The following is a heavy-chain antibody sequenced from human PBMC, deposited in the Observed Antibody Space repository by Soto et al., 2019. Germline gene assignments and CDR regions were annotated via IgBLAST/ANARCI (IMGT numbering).Heavy chain of an antibody. Sequence: GGSLRLSCAASGFTFSNYGMHWVRQAPGKGLEWVAAIWYDGSNKNYGDSVKGRFTISRDNSKNALYLQMNSLRAEDTAVYYCAGDRTSYAMDVWGQGTTVTV. CDR2: IWYDGSNK. J-gene: IGHJ6*02. CDR3: AGDRTSYAMDV. CDR1: GFTFSNYG. V-gene: IGHV3-33*08.